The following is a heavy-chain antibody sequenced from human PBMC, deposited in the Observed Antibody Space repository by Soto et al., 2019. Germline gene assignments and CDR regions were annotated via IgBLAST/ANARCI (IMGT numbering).Heavy chain of an antibody. Sequence: PSETLPLTCTVSRGSIISGTNYLSGIRQPPGKGLEWIANIYYSGSTFYNPSLKSRVTISLDTSKNQFSLKLRSVTAADTAVYYCARREAGWYFDSWGQGTLVTVSS. D-gene: IGHD6-25*01. CDR1: RGSIISGTNY. CDR3: ARREAGWYFDS. CDR2: IYYSGST. J-gene: IGHJ4*02. V-gene: IGHV4-39*01.